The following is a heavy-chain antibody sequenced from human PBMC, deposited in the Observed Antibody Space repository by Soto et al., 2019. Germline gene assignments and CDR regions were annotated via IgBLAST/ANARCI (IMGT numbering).Heavy chain of an antibody. CDR3: ARIGYSGYDWGGYYFDY. D-gene: IGHD5-12*01. CDR1: GGTFSSYA. CDR2: IIPIFGTA. Sequence: QVQLVQSGAEVKKPGSSVKVSCKASGGTFSSYAISWVQQAPGQGLEWMGGIIPIFGTANYAQKFQGRVTITADESTSTAYMELSSLRSEDTAVYYCARIGYSGYDWGGYYFDYWGQGTLVTVSS. J-gene: IGHJ4*02. V-gene: IGHV1-69*01.